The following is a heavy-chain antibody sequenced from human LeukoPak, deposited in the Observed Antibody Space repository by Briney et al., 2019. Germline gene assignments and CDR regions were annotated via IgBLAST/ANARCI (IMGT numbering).Heavy chain of an antibody. CDR1: GGTSSRHT. J-gene: IGHJ1*01. V-gene: IGHV1-69*13. CDR2: ITPMFGTS. Sequence: SVKVSCKASGGTSSRHTISWVRQSPGQGLEWMGGITPMFGTSNYAQKFRGRVTITADESTSTAYVELSSLRSEDTAVYYCARDSSEFRSLLFHWGQGTLVIVSS. D-gene: IGHD1-14*01. CDR3: ARDSSEFRSLLFH.